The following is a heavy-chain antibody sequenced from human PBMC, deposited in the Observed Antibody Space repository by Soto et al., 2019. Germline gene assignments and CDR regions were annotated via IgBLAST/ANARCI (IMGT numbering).Heavy chain of an antibody. J-gene: IGHJ4*02. D-gene: IGHD3-16*02. Sequence: RGSLRLSCAASGFTFSTYWMHWIRQVPGKGLEWVSRINSDASHTYYADSVKGRFTISRDNAKNTLHLEMNSLRAEDTAVYYCARDSMITFGGVIVPPGAFDYWGQGTLVTVAS. CDR1: GFTFSTYW. CDR3: ARDSMITFGGVIVPPGAFDY. V-gene: IGHV3-74*01. CDR2: INSDASHT.